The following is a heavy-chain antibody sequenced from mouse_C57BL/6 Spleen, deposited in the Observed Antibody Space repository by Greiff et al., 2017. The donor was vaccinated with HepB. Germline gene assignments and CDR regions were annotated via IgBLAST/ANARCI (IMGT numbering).Heavy chain of an antibody. CDR3: ARGYYGSSPRFAY. D-gene: IGHD1-1*01. CDR2: INPNNGGT. V-gene: IGHV1-26*01. J-gene: IGHJ3*01. CDR1: GYTFTDYY. Sequence: EVQLQQSGPELVKPGASVKISCKASGYTFTDYYMNWVKQSHGKSLEWIGDINPNNGGTSYNQKFKGKATLTVDKSSSTAYMELRSLTSEDSAVYYCARGYYGSSPRFAYWGQGTLVTVSA.